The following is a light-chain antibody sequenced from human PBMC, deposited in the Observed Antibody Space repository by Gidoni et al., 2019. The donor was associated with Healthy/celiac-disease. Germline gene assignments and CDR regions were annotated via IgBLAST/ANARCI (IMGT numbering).Light chain of an antibody. CDR1: PSVSSN. V-gene: IGKV3-15*01. Sequence: ATLSCRASPSVSSNLAWYQQKPGQTPRLLIYGASTRATGIPARVIGSGSGTEFTLTISSLQSEDFAVYYCQEYNNWPPNTFGQGTKLEIK. CDR3: QEYNNWPPNT. J-gene: IGKJ2*01. CDR2: GAS.